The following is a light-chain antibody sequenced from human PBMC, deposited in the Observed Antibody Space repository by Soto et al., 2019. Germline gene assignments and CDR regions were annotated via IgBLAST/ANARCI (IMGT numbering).Light chain of an antibody. CDR3: CSYAGSSTPYV. CDR2: EGS. CDR1: SSDVGSYNL. V-gene: IGLV2-23*01. J-gene: IGLJ1*01. Sequence: QSALTQAASVSGSPGQSVTISCTGTSSDVGSYNLVSWYQHHPGKAPKLIMYEGSKRPSGVSDRFSGSKSGNTASLTISGLQAEDEADYYCCSYAGSSTPYVFGPGTKLTVL.